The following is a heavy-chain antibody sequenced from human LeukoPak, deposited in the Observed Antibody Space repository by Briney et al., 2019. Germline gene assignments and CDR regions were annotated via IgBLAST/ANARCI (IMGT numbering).Heavy chain of an antibody. D-gene: IGHD5-24*01. Sequence: GGSLRLSCVASGFPFSSYWMTWVRQAPGKGLEWMANIKQDGSKKSYVDSVKGRFTISRDNAKNSLYLQMNSLRAEDTAIYYCTRVGYIDEGIDYWGQGTLVTVSS. V-gene: IGHV3-7*04. CDR1: GFPFSSYW. CDR3: TRVGYIDEGIDY. J-gene: IGHJ4*02. CDR2: IKQDGSKK.